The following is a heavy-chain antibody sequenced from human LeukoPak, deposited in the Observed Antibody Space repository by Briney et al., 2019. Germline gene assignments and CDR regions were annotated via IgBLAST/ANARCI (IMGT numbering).Heavy chain of an antibody. V-gene: IGHV1-69*05. D-gene: IGHD3-22*01. Sequence: SVKVSCKASGGTFSNYAISWVRQAPGQGLEWMGRFMPIFGTANHAQKFQSRVTITTDESTTTAYMELCSLKSEDTAVYYCARGESYTSSGYYYWGQGTLVTVSS. CDR1: GGTFSNYA. CDR2: FMPIFGTA. J-gene: IGHJ4*02. CDR3: ARGESYTSSGYYY.